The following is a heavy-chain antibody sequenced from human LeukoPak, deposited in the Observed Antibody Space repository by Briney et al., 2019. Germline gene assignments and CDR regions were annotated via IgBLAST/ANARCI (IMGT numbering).Heavy chain of an antibody. CDR1: GYTFTSYG. V-gene: IGHV1-18*01. CDR3: ARVTQTDYDFDY. D-gene: IGHD4-17*01. J-gene: IGHJ4*02. CDR2: ISAYNGNT. Sequence: GASVTVSCKASGYTFTSYGISWVRQAPGQGLEWMGWISAYNGNTDYAQKLQGRVTMTTDTSTSTAYMELRSLRSDDTAVYYCARVTQTDYDFDYWGQGTLVTVSS.